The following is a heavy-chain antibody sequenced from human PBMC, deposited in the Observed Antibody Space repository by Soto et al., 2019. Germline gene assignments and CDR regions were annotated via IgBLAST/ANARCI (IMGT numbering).Heavy chain of an antibody. V-gene: IGHV3-23*01. CDR1: GFTFSSYA. CDR2: ISGSGDYT. J-gene: IGHJ5*02. CDR3: AKDSRSHPQGWFDP. D-gene: IGHD2-15*01. Sequence: EVQLLESGGGLVQPGESLRLSCGASGFTFSSYAMTWVRQAPGKGLEWVSSISGSGDYTYFADSVKGRFTISRDNSKDTLYLQMSSLRVEDTAIYYCAKDSRSHPQGWFDPWGQGTLVTVSS.